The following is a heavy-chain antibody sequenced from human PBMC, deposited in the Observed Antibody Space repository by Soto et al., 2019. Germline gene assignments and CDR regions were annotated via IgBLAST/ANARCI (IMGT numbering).Heavy chain of an antibody. CDR2: ISWDGGST. J-gene: IGHJ6*02. D-gene: IGHD4-17*01. CDR1: GFTFDDYT. V-gene: IGHV3-43*01. Sequence: QSGGSLRLSCAASGFTFDDYTMHWVRQAPGKGLEWVSLISWDGGSTYYADSVKGRFTISRDNSKNSLYLQMNSLRTEDTALYYCAKDIGTTSAYYYYGMDVWGQGTTVTVSS. CDR3: AKDIGTTSAYYYYGMDV.